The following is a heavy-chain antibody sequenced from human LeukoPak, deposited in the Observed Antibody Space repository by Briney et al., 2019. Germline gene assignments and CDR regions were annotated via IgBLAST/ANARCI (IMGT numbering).Heavy chain of an antibody. D-gene: IGHD4-17*01. V-gene: IGHV3-48*01. CDR2: INGGGSPI. CDR1: GFTFSRDS. CDR3: ASRPSGDYPYFDY. J-gene: IGHJ4*02. Sequence: GGSLRLSCAASGFTFSRDSMNWVRQAPGKGLEWVSYINGGGSPIFYADSVKGRFTISRDNSKNTLYLQINSLRAEDTAVYYCASRPSGDYPYFDYWGQGTLVTVSS.